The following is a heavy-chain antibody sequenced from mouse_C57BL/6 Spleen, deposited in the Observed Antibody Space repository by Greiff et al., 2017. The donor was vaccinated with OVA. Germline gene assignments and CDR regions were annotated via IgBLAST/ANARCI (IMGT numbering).Heavy chain of an antibody. CDR2: ISSGSSTI. V-gene: IGHV5-17*01. J-gene: IGHJ4*01. CDR1: GFTFSDYG. CDR3: TNPSSPGAMDY. Sequence: EVNLVESGGGLVKPGGSLKLSCAASGFTFSDYGMHWVRQAPEKGLAWVAYISSGSSTIYYADQVKGRFTISRDNAKNTLILLMTSLRAEDTAMYYGTNPSSPGAMDYWGQGTSVTVSS.